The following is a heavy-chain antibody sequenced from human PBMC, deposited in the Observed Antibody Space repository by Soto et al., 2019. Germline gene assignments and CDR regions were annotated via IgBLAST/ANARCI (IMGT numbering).Heavy chain of an antibody. Sequence: QITLKESGPTLVKPTQTLTLTCTFSGFSLSTRDVGVGWIRQPPGKALEWLAVIYWDDSKHYSPSLKTRATITKETSKNQVVLKVTNMDPVDTATYFCAQKGPHYFDYWGQGALVTVSS. CDR3: AQKGPHYFDY. CDR2: IYWDDSK. CDR1: GFSLSTRDVG. V-gene: IGHV2-5*02. J-gene: IGHJ4*02.